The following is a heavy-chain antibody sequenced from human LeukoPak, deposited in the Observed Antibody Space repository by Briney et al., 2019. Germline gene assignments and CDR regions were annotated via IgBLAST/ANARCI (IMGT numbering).Heavy chain of an antibody. V-gene: IGHV4-34*01. CDR3: AREGLYYDILTGYYRPHNWFDP. Sequence: SETLSLTCAVYGGSFSGYYWSWIRQPPGKGLEWIGEINHSGSTNYNPSLKSRVTISVDTSKNQFSLKLSSVTAADTAVYYCAREGLYYDILTGYYRPHNWFDPWGQGTLVTVSS. CDR2: INHSGST. J-gene: IGHJ5*02. CDR1: GGSFSGYY. D-gene: IGHD3-9*01.